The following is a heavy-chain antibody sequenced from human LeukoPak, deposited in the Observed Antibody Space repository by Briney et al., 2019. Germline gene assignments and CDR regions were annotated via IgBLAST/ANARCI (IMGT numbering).Heavy chain of an antibody. J-gene: IGHJ6*03. CDR3: ARVVVVTQLYYYYYMDV. CDR1: GGSISSGSYY. Sequence: SQTLSLTCTVSGGSISSGSYYWSWIRQPAGKGLEWIGRIYTSGSTNYNPSLKSRVTISVDTSKNQFSLKLSSVTAADTAVYYCARVVVVTQLYYYYYMDVWGKGTTVTVSS. CDR2: IYTSGST. V-gene: IGHV4-61*02. D-gene: IGHD2-21*02.